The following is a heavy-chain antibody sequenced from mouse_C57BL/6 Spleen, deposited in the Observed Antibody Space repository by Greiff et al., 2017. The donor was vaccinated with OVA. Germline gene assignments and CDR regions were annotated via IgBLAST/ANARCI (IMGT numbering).Heavy chain of an antibody. D-gene: IGHD2-1*01. CDR2: ISSGSSTI. CDR3: ARGYYGNYVPY. J-gene: IGHJ3*01. CDR1: GFTFSDYG. Sequence: EVKLVESGGGLVKPGGSLKLSCAASGFTFSDYGMHWVRQAPEKGLEWVAYISSGSSTIYYADTVKGRFTISRDTAKNTLFLQMTSLRAEDTAMYYCARGYYGNYVPYWGQGTLVTVSA. V-gene: IGHV5-17*01.